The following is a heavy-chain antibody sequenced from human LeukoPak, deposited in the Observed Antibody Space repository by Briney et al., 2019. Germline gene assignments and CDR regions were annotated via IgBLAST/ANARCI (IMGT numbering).Heavy chain of an antibody. CDR1: GFTFGAYR. J-gene: IGHJ4*02. CDR2: IKKKAYGATT. V-gene: IGHV3-49*04. D-gene: IGHD3-22*01. CDR3: ARHDSPDDH. Sequence: GGSLRLSCTTSGFTFGAYRMSWVRQAPGEGLEWVGFIKKKAYGATTEYAASVKGRFTISRDDSKSIAYLQMNNLKIEDTAVYYCARHDSPDDHWGQGTLVTVSS.